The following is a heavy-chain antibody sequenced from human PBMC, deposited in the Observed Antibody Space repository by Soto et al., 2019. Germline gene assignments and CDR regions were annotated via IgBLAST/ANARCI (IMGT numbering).Heavy chain of an antibody. CDR1: GFTVSSNY. J-gene: IGHJ4*02. V-gene: IGHV3-66*01. CDR2: IYSGGGT. CDR3: ATAKLLLPWLFDY. Sequence: EVQLVESGGGLVQPGGSLRLSCAASGFTVSSNYMSWVRQAPGKGLEWVSVIYSGGGTYYADSVKGRFTISRDDSKNTLFLQMNSLRAEDTAVYYCATAKLLLPWLFDYWGQGTLVTVSS. D-gene: IGHD2-15*01.